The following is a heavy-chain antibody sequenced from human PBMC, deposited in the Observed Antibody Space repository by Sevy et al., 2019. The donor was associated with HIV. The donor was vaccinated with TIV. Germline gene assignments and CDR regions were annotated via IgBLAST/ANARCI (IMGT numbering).Heavy chain of an antibody. J-gene: IGHJ3*02. CDR1: GFTFSSYG. D-gene: IGHD1-26*01. CDR2: IRDDGSNK. CDR3: AGLGSAFDI. V-gene: IGHV3-30*02. Sequence: GGSLRLSCAASGFTFSSYGMHWVRQAPGKGLEWVAFIRDDGSNKYYADSVKGRFTISRDNSKNTLYLQMNSLRAEDTAVYYCAGLGSAFDIWGQGTMVTVSS.